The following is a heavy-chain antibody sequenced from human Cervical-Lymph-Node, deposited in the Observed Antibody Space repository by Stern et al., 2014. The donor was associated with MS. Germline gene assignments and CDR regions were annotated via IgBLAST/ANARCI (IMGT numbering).Heavy chain of an antibody. CDR2: IFPVLGPP. V-gene: IGHV1-69*01. J-gene: IGHJ5*02. D-gene: IGHD6-13*01. Sequence: QVQLVQSGAEVTKPGSSVKVSCKASGGTFSKFPSSWVRQAQGQGLEWMGGIFPVLGPPTYAQEFRGSVTITADVSTSTVYMELSSLRSDDTAVYYCALSSETSDRWYSLGYDLWGQGTLVTVSS. CDR3: ALSSETSDRWYSLGYDL. CDR1: GGTFSKFP.